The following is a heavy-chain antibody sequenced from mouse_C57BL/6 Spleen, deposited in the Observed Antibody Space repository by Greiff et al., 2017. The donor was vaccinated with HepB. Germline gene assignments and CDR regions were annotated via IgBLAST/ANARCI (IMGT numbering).Heavy chain of an antibody. CDR3: ARRVYYGSSYDWYFDV. CDR1: GYTFTSYW. CDR2: IDPSDSYT. Sequence: QVQLKQPGAELVKPGASVKLSCKASGYTFTSYWMQWVKQRPGQGLEWIGEIDPSDSYTNYNQKFKGKATLTVDTSSSTAYMQLSSLTSEDSAVYYCARRVYYGSSYDWYFDVWGTGTTVTVSS. D-gene: IGHD1-1*01. J-gene: IGHJ1*03. V-gene: IGHV1-50*01.